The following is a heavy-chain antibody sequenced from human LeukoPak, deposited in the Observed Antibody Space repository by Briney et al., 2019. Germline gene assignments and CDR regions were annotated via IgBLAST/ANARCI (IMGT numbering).Heavy chain of an antibody. CDR3: TTTSIAVAGPFDS. CDR1: GFTFRNAW. Sequence: PGGSLRLSCAASGFTFRNAWMSWVRQAPGKGLEWVGRIKSKTDGGTTDYAAPVKGRFTISRDDSKNTLYLQMNSLKTEDTAVYYCTTTSIAVAGPFDSWGQGTLVTVSS. J-gene: IGHJ4*02. CDR2: IKSKTDGGTT. V-gene: IGHV3-15*01. D-gene: IGHD6-19*01.